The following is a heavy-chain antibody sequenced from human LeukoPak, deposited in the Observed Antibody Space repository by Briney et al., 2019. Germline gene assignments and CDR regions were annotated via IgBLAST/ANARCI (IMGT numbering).Heavy chain of an antibody. CDR3: ARAAAHHPVDYYYMDV. CDR1: GFTFSDHY. D-gene: IGHD6-13*01. Sequence: GGSLRLSCAASGFTFSDHYMDWVRQAPGKGLEWVGRTRNKANSYTTEYAASVKGRFTISRDGSKNSLYLQMNSLKTEDTAVYYCARAAAHHPVDYYYMDVWGKGTTVTVSS. V-gene: IGHV3-72*01. J-gene: IGHJ6*03. CDR2: TRNKANSYTT.